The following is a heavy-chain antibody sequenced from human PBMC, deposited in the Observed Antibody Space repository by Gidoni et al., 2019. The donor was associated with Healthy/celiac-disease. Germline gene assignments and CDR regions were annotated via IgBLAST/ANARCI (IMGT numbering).Heavy chain of an antibody. CDR3: ARLQGYCGGDCYRGHFDY. V-gene: IGHV4-34*01. D-gene: IGHD2-21*01. CDR1: GGSFSGYY. CDR2: INHSGST. J-gene: IGHJ4*02. Sequence: QVQLQQWGAGLLKPSETLYLTCAVYGGSFSGYYWSWIRQPPGKGLEWIGEINHSGSTNYNPSLKSRVTISVDTSKNQFSLKLSSVTAADTAVYYCARLQGYCGGDCYRGHFDYWGQGTLVTVSS.